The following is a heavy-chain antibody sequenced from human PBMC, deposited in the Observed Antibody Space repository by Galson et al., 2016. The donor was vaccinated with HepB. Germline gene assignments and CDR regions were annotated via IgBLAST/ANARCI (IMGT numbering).Heavy chain of an antibody. D-gene: IGHD6-6*01. CDR2: VHSTVAT. J-gene: IGHJ4*02. CDR3: AKVGSIAARPDYFDS. Sequence: LSLTCSVSGGSVNGYFWAWIRQPPGRGLEWIGHVHSTVATSISPSLKSRVAMSLDTSKNQFSLSLNSVTTADTAMYYCAKVGSIAARPDYFDSWGQGTLVTVSS. V-gene: IGHV4-59*02. CDR1: GGSVNGYF.